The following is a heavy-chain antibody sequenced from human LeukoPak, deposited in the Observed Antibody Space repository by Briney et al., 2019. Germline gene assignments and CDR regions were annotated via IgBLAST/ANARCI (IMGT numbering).Heavy chain of an antibody. CDR1: GFTFSSYG. V-gene: IGHV3-33*01. D-gene: IGHD4-17*01. CDR3: ARDGGLDYGDFYFDY. J-gene: IGHJ4*02. Sequence: GGSLRLSCAASGFTFSSYGMHWVRQAPGKGLEWVAVIWYDGSNKYYADSVKGRFTISRDNSKNTLYLQVNSLRAEDTAVYYCARDGGLDYGDFYFDYWGQGTLVTVSS. CDR2: IWYDGSNK.